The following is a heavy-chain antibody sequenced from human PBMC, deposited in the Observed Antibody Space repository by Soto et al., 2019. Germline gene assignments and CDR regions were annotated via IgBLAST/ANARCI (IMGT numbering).Heavy chain of an antibody. J-gene: IGHJ4*02. CDR3: ARDGSGGDWRFFDY. CDR2: IWYDGTTK. D-gene: IGHD3-10*01. Sequence: QVQLVESGGGEVKPGRPLRLSCAASGFAFLQYGIHWDRLAPGKGLEWEADIWYDGTTKYYPDSVKGRFSVSRDDSENTVYLQMDSRRAGDTAVYYCARDGSGGDWRFFDYWGQGTLVTVSS. CDR1: GFAFLQYG. V-gene: IGHV3-33*01.